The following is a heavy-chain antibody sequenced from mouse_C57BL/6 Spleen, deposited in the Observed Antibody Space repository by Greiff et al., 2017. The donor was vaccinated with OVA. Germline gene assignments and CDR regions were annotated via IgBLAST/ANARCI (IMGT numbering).Heavy chain of an antibody. D-gene: IGHD1-1*01. J-gene: IGHJ1*03. CDR3: ANYYGSIDWYIDV. Sequence: VQLQQPGAELVKPGASVKMSCKASGYTFTSYWLTWVKPRPGPGLEWLGDIYPGSGSTNNNEKFKSKATLTVDTSSRPAYMQLSSQTSEDSAVYYSANYYGSIDWYIDVWGTGTTVTVSS. V-gene: IGHV1-55*01. CDR1: GYTFTSYW. CDR2: IYPGSGST.